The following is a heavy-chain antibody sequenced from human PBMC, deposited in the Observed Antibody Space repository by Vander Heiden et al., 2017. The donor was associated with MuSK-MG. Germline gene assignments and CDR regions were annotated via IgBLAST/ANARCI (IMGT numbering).Heavy chain of an antibody. D-gene: IGHD2-21*02. CDR3: ARDDESRVLTAFEY. Sequence: QVQLVESGGGVVQPGRSLRLSCAVSGFTFSTYAMHWVRQAPGKGLEWVAVISHDENKIYHADSVEGRFTISRDNSKNTLYLQMSNLRAEDTAVYYCARDDESRVLTAFEYWGQGTLVTVSS. CDR2: ISHDENKI. V-gene: IGHV3-30*04. CDR1: GFTFSTYA. J-gene: IGHJ4*02.